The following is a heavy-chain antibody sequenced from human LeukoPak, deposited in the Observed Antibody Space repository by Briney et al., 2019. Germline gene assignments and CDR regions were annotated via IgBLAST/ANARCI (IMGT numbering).Heavy chain of an antibody. Sequence: SETLSLTCAVYGGSFSGYYWSWIRQPPGKGLEWIGEINHSGSTNYNPSLKSRVTISVDTSKNQFSLKLSSVTAADTAVYYCARHGGRITIFGVVPNWFDPWGQGTLVTVSS. CDR3: ARHGGRITIFGVVPNWFDP. CDR2: INHSGST. CDR1: GGSFSGYY. J-gene: IGHJ5*02. V-gene: IGHV4-34*01. D-gene: IGHD3-3*01.